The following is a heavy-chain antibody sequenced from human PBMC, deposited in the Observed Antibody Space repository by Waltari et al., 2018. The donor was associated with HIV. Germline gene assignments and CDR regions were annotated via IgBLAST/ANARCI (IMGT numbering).Heavy chain of an antibody. CDR3: AKIGHSVEWLFSYFDF. D-gene: IGHD3-3*01. CDR2: ISHDGRQK. CDR1: SFSSYS. J-gene: IGHJ4*02. V-gene: IGHV3-30-3*02. Sequence: VQLVESGGGLIQPGGSLRLSCASFSSYSMHWIRQAPGRGLEWVALISHDGRQKHYADSVKGRFTISRDNSKNTLYLQMNSLRVEDTAVYFCAKIGHSVEWLFSYFDFWGQGTLVTVSS.